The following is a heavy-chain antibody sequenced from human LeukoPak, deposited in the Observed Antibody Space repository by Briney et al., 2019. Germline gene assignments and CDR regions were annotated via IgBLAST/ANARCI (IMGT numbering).Heavy chain of an antibody. D-gene: IGHD5-18*01. CDR1: GFIFSNYW. J-gene: IGHJ4*02. CDR2: IKEDGSEK. V-gene: IGHV3-7*01. Sequence: PGGSLRLSCAASGFIFSNYWMSWVRQTPGKGLEWVPNIKEDGSEKYYADSVKGRFTTSRDNAKKSLYLQMNSLRAEDTAVYYCARGRFRGNSDGYINYWGQGTLVTVSS. CDR3: ARGRFRGNSDGYINY.